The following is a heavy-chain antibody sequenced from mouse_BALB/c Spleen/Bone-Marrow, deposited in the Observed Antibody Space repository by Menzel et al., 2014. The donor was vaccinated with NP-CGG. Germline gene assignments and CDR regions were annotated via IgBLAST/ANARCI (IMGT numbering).Heavy chain of an antibody. Sequence: VQLQQSGAELVRPGVSVKISCKGSGYTFTDYAMHWVKQSHAKSLEWIGVISTYYGDASYNQKFMGKATMTVDKSSSTAYMELARLTSEDSAIYYCAREGGNFPWFAYWGQGTLVTVSA. CDR3: AREGGNFPWFAY. J-gene: IGHJ3*01. D-gene: IGHD2-1*01. CDR2: ISTYYGDA. CDR1: GYTFTDYA. V-gene: IGHV1S137*01.